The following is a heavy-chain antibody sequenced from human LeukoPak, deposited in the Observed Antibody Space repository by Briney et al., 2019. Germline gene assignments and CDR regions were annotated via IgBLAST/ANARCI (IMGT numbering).Heavy chain of an antibody. CDR1: GGSISSYY. CDR3: ARDLFLGSPPYSSSWGGAFDI. Sequence: SETLSLTCTVSGGSISSYYWGWIRQPPGKGLEWIGSIYYSGSTNYNPSLKSRVTISVDTSKNQFSLKLSSVTAADTAVYYCARDLFLGSPPYSSSWGGAFDIWGQGTMVTVSS. D-gene: IGHD6-13*01. V-gene: IGHV4-59*01. CDR2: IYYSGST. J-gene: IGHJ3*02.